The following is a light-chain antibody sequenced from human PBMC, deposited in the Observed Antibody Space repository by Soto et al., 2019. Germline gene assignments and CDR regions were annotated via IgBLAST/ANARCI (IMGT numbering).Light chain of an antibody. CDR2: DVS. V-gene: IGLV2-11*01. Sequence: QSVLTQPASVSESPGQSITISCTGTSSDVGSYKDVSWYQHHPGKVPKLMIYDVSERPSGVPDRFSGSKSGNTASLTISGLQAEDEAIYYCCAYADTFYVFGTGTKVTVL. CDR3: CAYADTFYV. CDR1: SSDVGSYKD. J-gene: IGLJ1*01.